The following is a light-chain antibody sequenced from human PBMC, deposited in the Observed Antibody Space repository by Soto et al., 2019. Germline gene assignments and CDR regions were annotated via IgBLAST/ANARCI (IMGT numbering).Light chain of an antibody. CDR3: QQHGSSLALT. CDR2: GAS. CDR1: QSVTSSY. V-gene: IGKV3-20*01. J-gene: IGKJ4*01. Sequence: EIVMTQSPATLSLSPGERATLSCRASQSVTSSYLAWWQQKPGQAPRLLIYGASSRATGIPDRFSGSGSGTDFTLTISRLEPEDFAVYYCQQHGSSLALTFGGGTKVDIK.